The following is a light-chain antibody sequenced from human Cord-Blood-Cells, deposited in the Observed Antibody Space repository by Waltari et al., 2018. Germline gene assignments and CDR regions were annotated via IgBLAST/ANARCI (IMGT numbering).Light chain of an antibody. V-gene: IGLV2-23*01. CDR2: EGS. Sequence: PGQSIPISCTGTPSDVGSYNLVSWYQQHPGKAPKLMIYEGSKRPSGVSNRFSGSKSGNTASLTISGLQAEDEADYYCCSYAGSSTYVVFGGGTKLTVL. CDR3: CSYAGSSTYVV. J-gene: IGLJ2*01. CDR1: PSDVGSYNL.